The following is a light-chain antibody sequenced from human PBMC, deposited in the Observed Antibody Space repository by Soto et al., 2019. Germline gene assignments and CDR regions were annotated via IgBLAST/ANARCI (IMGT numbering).Light chain of an antibody. V-gene: IGKV3-20*01. J-gene: IGKJ5*01. CDR3: QQYGTSGIT. Sequence: EIVLTQSPCTLSLSPGERATLSCRASQSVSSSYLAWYQQKPGQAPRLLIYGASSRATGIPDRFSGSGSGTDFTLTISRLEPDFFAVYDCQQYGTSGITFGQGTRLEIK. CDR2: GAS. CDR1: QSVSSSY.